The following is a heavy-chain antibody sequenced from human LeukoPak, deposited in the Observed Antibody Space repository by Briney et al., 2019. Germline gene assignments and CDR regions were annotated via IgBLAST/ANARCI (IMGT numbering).Heavy chain of an antibody. CDR2: ISTTGTTV. Sequence: GGSLRLSCAASGFTFSDFYMSWLRQTPGKGLEWVSYISTTGTTVDNADSVKGRFTISRDNAKGSLYLQMNNLGADDTAVYYCAKGHTYGMIWGQGTLVTVSS. D-gene: IGHD2-8*01. J-gene: IGHJ4*02. CDR3: AKGHTYGMI. V-gene: IGHV3-11*01. CDR1: GFTFSDFY.